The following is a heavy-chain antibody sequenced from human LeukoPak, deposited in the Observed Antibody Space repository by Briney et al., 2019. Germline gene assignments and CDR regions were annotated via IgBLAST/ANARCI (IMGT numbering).Heavy chain of an antibody. CDR1: GASISSYY. J-gene: IGHJ4*02. CDR2: IYYSGST. Sequence: SETLSLTCTVSGASISSYYWSWIRQPPGKGLEWLGYIYYSGSTNYNPSLKSRVTISVDTSKNQFSLKLSSVTAADTAVYYCARHSSGYYYFDYWGQGTLVTVSS. CDR3: ARHSSGYYYFDY. D-gene: IGHD3-22*01. V-gene: IGHV4-59*08.